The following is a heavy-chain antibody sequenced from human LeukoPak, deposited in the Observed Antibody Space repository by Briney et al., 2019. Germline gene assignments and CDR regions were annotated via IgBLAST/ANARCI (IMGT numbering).Heavy chain of an antibody. J-gene: IGHJ4*02. CDR1: GGSFSGYY. D-gene: IGHD3-9*01. CDR2: INHSGST. CDR3: ARGTRLRYFDWLSRPFDY. Sequence: SETLSLTCAVYGGSFSGYYWSWIRQPPGKGLEWIGEINHSGSTNYNPSLKSRVTISVDTSENQFSLKLSSVTAADTAVYYCARGTRLRYFDWLSRPFDYWGQGTLVTVSS. V-gene: IGHV4-34*01.